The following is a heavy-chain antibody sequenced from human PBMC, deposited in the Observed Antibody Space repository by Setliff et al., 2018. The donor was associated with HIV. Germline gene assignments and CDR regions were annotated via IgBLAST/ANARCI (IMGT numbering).Heavy chain of an antibody. V-gene: IGHV4-61*10. Sequence: SETLSLTCTVSGDSVTSDSYYWSWIRQPAGKGLEWIGRIYSSGSTNYNPSLKSRVTISVDTTKKQLFLRVRSVTAADTAVYYCARGGYSSKWYSWFDPWGQGTLVTVSS. CDR3: ARGGYSSKWYSWFDP. D-gene: IGHD2-2*01. CDR1: GDSVTSDSYY. CDR2: IYSSGST. J-gene: IGHJ5*01.